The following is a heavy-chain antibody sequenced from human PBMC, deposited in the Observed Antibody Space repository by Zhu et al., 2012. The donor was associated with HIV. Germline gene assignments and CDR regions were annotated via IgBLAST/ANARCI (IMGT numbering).Heavy chain of an antibody. CDR2: IYHSGTT. D-gene: IGHD3-3*02. V-gene: IGHV4-38-2*02. CDR3: ARHSWTATDYFDY. J-gene: IGHJ4*02. CDR1: GYSIRSGYY. Sequence: QVQLQESGPGLVKPSKTLSLTCTVSGYSIRSGYYWGWIRQPPGKDLEWIGSIYHSGTTYYNPSLKSRVTISVDTSEKQFSLKLNSVTAADTAVYYCARHSWTATDYFDYWGQGTLVTVSS.